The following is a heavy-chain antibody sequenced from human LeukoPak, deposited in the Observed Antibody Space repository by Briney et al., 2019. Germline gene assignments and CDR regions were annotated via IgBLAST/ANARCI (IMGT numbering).Heavy chain of an antibody. CDR3: AKASWVSSADAVL. CDR2: LRGNGDT. J-gene: IGHJ4*02. CDR1: GFTFSSYA. V-gene: IGHV3-23*01. Sequence: GGSLTLSCAASGFTFSSYAMSWVREAPARGLEWVSSLRGNGDTFYADSVKGRFTLSRDESRNTVYLRLNNLRVEDTAVYYRAKASWVSSADAVLWGQGTVVTVSS. D-gene: IGHD3-16*01.